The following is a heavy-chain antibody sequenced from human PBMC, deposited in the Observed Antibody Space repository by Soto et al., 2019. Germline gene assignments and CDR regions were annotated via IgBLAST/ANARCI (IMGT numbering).Heavy chain of an antibody. Sequence: GGSLRLSCAASGLTFSSYSLNWVRQAPGQGLEWVSSISSSSSYIYYADSVKGRFTISRDNAKNSLYLQMNSLRAEDTAVYYCARGGPIVVVTGAVSPFDYWGQGTLVTVSS. CDR1: GLTFSSYS. J-gene: IGHJ4*02. CDR3: ARGGPIVVVTGAVSPFDY. D-gene: IGHD2-2*01. V-gene: IGHV3-21*01. CDR2: ISSSSSYI.